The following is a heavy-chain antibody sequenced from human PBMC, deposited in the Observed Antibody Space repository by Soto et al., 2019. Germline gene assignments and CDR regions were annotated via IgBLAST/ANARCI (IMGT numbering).Heavy chain of an antibody. CDR2: INHSGST. CDR3: ARDEFYQDIVVVPAP. Sequence: QVQLQQWGAGLLKPSETLSLTCAVYGGSFSGYYWSWIRQPPGKGLEWIGEINHSGSTNYNPSLKSRVTISVDTSKNQFSLKRCSVTAADTAVYYCARDEFYQDIVVVPAPWGQGTLVTVSS. J-gene: IGHJ5*02. CDR1: GGSFSGYY. D-gene: IGHD2-2*01. V-gene: IGHV4-34*01.